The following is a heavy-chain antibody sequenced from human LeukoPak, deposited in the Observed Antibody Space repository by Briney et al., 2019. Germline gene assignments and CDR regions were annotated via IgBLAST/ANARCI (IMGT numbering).Heavy chain of an antibody. CDR3: AKDVARYYGSGSYPYYFDY. D-gene: IGHD3-10*01. V-gene: IGHV3-30*18. Sequence: PGGSLRLSCAASGFTFSRFGMHWVRQAPGKGLECVAVISNDGSNKYYTDSVKGRFTISRDNSKNTLYLQMNSLRAEDTAVYYCAKDVARYYGSGSYPYYFDYWGQGTLVTVSS. J-gene: IGHJ4*02. CDR2: ISNDGSNK. CDR1: GFTFSRFG.